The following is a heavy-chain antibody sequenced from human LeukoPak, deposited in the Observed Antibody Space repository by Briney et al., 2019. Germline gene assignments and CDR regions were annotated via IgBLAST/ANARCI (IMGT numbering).Heavy chain of an antibody. J-gene: IGHJ4*02. Sequence: GGSLRRSCAASGFIFSTYGMHWVRQAPGKGLEWVAFIQFDGSTEFYADSVKGRFTISRDNSKNTLYLQMNSLRAEDTSVYYCAEDQKLQPFHYWGQGTLVTVSS. CDR3: AEDQKLQPFHY. D-gene: IGHD2-15*01. CDR2: IQFDGSTE. V-gene: IGHV3-30*02. CDR1: GFIFSTYG.